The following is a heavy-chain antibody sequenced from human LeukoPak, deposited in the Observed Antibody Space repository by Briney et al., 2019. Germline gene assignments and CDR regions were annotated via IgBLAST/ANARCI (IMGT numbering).Heavy chain of an antibody. CDR2: INHSGSS. CDR1: GGSFSGYY. Sequence: PSETLSLTCAVYGGSFSGYYWSWIRQPPGKGLEWIGEINHSGSSNYNPSLKSRVTISVDTSKNQFSLKLTSVTAADTAVYYCARGDGSSSGYYYYYMDVWGKGTTVTVSS. D-gene: IGHD6-6*01. V-gene: IGHV4-34*01. J-gene: IGHJ6*03. CDR3: ARGDGSSSGYYYYYMDV.